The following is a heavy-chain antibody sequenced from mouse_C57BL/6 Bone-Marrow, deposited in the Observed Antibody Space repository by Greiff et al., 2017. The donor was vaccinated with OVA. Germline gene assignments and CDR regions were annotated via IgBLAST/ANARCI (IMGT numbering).Heavy chain of an antibody. D-gene: IGHD3-2*02. Sequence: EVKLMESGGGLVKPGGSLKLSCAASGFTFSSYTMSWVRQTPEKRLEWVATISGGGGNTYYPDSVKGRFTISRDNAKNTLYLQMSSLRSEDTALYYCARHHSSGYVDDWGQGTTLTVSS. CDR1: GFTFSSYT. CDR2: ISGGGGNT. V-gene: IGHV5-9*01. CDR3: ARHHSSGYVDD. J-gene: IGHJ2*01.